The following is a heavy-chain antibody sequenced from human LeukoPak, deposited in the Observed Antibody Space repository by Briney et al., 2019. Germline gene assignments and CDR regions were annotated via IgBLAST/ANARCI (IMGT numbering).Heavy chain of an antibody. V-gene: IGHV3-48*04. Sequence: GGSLRLSCAASGFTFSSYSMNWVRQAPGKGLEWVSYISSSGSTIYYADSVKGRFTISRDNAKKSLYLQMNSLRAKDTAVYYCAELGITMIGGVWGKGTTVTISS. CDR1: GFTFSSYS. D-gene: IGHD3-10*02. CDR2: ISSSGSTI. CDR3: AELGITMIGGV. J-gene: IGHJ6*04.